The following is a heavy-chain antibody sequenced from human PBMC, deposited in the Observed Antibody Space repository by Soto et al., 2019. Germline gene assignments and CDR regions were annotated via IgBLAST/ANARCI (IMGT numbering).Heavy chain of an antibody. CDR1: GFIFKNYA. Sequence: GGSLRLSCADSGFIFKNYALNWVRQAPGKELEWVASITRDGYNKYYADSVKGRFTISRDNSRDTLSLQMTALTIEDSSVYYCTKSSGGSSSVGMDYWGQGTRVTVSS. CDR3: TKSSGGSSSVGMDY. J-gene: IGHJ4*02. CDR2: ITRDGYNK. V-gene: IGHV3-30*04. D-gene: IGHD6-6*01.